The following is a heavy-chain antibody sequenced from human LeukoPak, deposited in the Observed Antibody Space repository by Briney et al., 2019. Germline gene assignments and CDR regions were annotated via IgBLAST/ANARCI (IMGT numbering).Heavy chain of an antibody. V-gene: IGHV3-23*01. CDR3: ARDSGIYDSSGYYGLSYYGMDV. Sequence: PGGSLRLSCAAAGFTVAIYAMAWVRQAPGKGLEWFSAISGSTGSTYYAHSVKGRFTISRDNYKNTLYLQMNSLRAEDTAVYYCARDSGIYDSSGYYGLSYYGMDVWGQGTTVTVSS. CDR1: GFTVAIYA. D-gene: IGHD3-22*01. CDR2: ISGSTGST. J-gene: IGHJ6*02.